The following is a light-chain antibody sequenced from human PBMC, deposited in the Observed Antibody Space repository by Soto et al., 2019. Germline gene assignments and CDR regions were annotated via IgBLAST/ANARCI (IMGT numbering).Light chain of an antibody. CDR2: AAS. CDR3: QQSYSSPPT. J-gene: IGKJ1*01. V-gene: IGKV1-39*01. Sequence: DIQMTQSPSSLSASVTDRVIITCRASQSISNHLKWYQQKPGKAPKLLIFAASSLQSGVPSRISGSRSGPDFTLPISSRQPEDFATYYFQQSYSSPPTFGQGTKVEIK. CDR1: QSISNH.